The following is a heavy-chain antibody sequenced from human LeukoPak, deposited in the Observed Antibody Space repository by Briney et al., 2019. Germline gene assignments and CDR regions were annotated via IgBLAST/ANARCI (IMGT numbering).Heavy chain of an antibody. D-gene: IGHD3-10*01. CDR1: GFTFSHAW. Sequence: GGSLRLSCAASGFTFSHAWMSWVRQAPGKGLEWVGRIKSKTDGGTTDYAAPVKGRFTISRDDSKSIAYLQMNSLKTEDTAVYYCTRVPYPHYYGSGSYFSYFDYWGQGTLVTVSS. CDR3: TRVPYPHYYGSGSYFSYFDY. V-gene: IGHV3-15*01. J-gene: IGHJ4*02. CDR2: IKSKTDGGTT.